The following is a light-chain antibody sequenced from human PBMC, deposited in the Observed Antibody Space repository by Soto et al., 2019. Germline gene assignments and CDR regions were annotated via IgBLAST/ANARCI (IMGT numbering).Light chain of an antibody. V-gene: IGLV2-8*01. Sequence: QSVLTQPPSPSGSPGQSVTITCTGTSCDVGGYNYVSWYQQHPGKAPKLMIYEVSKRPSGVPDRFSGSKSGNMASLTVSGLQAEDEADYYCSSYAGSNNFVFGTGTKVTVL. CDR1: SCDVGGYNY. CDR3: SSYAGSNNFV. CDR2: EVS. J-gene: IGLJ1*01.